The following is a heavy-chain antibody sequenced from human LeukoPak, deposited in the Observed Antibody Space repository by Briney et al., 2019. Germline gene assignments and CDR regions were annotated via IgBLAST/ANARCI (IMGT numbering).Heavy chain of an antibody. Sequence: GGSLRLSCAASGFTFSSYGMHWVRQAPGKGLEWVAVIWYDGSNKYYADSVKGRFTISRDNSKNTLYLQMNSLRAEDTAVYYCARVVVAATFDYWGQGTLVTVSS. J-gene: IGHJ4*02. D-gene: IGHD2-15*01. CDR3: ARVVVAATFDY. CDR2: IWYDGSNK. CDR1: GFTFSSYG. V-gene: IGHV3-33*01.